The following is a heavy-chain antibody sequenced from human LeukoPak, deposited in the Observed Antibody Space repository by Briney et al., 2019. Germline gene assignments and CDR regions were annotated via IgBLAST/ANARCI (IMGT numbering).Heavy chain of an antibody. Sequence: GGSLRLSCAASGFTFSSYAMSWVRQAPGKGLEWVSAISGSGGSTYYADSVKGRFTISRDNSKNTLYLQMNSLRAEDTAVYYCAKGMMGNYDILTGYLDLFDYWGQGTLVTVSS. CDR3: AKGMMGNYDILTGYLDLFDY. CDR2: ISGSGGST. J-gene: IGHJ4*02. V-gene: IGHV3-23*01. D-gene: IGHD3-9*01. CDR1: GFTFSSYA.